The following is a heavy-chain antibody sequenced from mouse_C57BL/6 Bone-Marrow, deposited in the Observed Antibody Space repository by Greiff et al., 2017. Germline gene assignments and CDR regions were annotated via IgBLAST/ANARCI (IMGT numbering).Heavy chain of an antibody. V-gene: IGHV5-6*01. CDR2: ISSGGSYT. Sequence: EVMLVESGGDLVKPGGSLKLSCAASGFTFSSYGMSWVRQTPDKRLEWVANISSGGSYTYYPDSVKGRFTISRDNAKNTLYLQMSSLKSEDTAMYYCARHNLYYAMDYWGQGTSVTVSS. J-gene: IGHJ4*01. CDR3: ARHNLYYAMDY. CDR1: GFTFSSYG.